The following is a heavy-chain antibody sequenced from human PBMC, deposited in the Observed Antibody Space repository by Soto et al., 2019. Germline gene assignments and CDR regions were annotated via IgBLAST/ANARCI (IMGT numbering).Heavy chain of an antibody. CDR2: IYYSGST. Sequence: SETLSLTCTVSGGSISSSSYYWGWIRQPPGKGLEWIGSIYYSGSTYYNPSLKSRVTISVDRSKNQFSLKLSSVTAADTAVYYCAREGWSSTSCSHRYFDYWGQGTLVTVAS. J-gene: IGHJ4*02. V-gene: IGHV4-39*07. CDR1: GGSISSSSYY. D-gene: IGHD2-2*01. CDR3: AREGWSSTSCSHRYFDY.